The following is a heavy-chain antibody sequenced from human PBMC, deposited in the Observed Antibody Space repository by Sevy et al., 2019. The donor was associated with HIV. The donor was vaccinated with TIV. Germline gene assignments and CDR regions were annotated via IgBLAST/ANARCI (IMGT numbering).Heavy chain of an antibody. J-gene: IGHJ5*02. V-gene: IGHV3-21*01. D-gene: IGHD3-10*01. CDR1: GFAFSSYT. CDR2: ISSSSDYI. CDR3: ARDGLGSGTSQNWFDP. Sequence: GGSLRLSCAASGFAFSSYTMNWVRQAPGKGLEWVSSISSSSDYIYYADSVRDRFTISRDNAKKSLYLQMNSLRAEDTAVYYCARDGLGSGTSQNWFDPWGQGTLVTVSS.